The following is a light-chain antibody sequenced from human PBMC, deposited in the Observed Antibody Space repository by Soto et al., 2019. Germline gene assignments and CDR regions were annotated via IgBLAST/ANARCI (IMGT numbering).Light chain of an antibody. CDR2: DAS. V-gene: IGKV3-20*01. CDR3: QQYGSSPPIT. Sequence: VVLTQSPATLSLSPGERATLSCRTSLSVSVYLDWYQQKPGQAPRLLISDASNRATGIPARFSGSGSGTEFTLTISRLEPEDFAVYYCQQYGSSPPITFGQGTRLEIK. CDR1: LSVSVY. J-gene: IGKJ5*01.